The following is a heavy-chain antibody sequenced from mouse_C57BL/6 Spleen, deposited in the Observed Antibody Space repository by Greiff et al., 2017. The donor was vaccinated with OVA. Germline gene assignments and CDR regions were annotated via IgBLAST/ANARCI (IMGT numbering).Heavy chain of an antibody. V-gene: IGHV5-15*01. CDR3: ARLGSDWYFDV. CDR1: GFTFSDYG. CDR2: ISNLAYSI. J-gene: IGHJ1*03. Sequence: EVKVVESGGGLVQPGGSLKLSCAASGFTFSDYGMAWVRQAPRKGPEWVAFISNLAYSIYYADTVTGRFTISRENAKNTLYLEMSSLRSEDTAMYYCARLGSDWYFDVWGTGTTVTVSS.